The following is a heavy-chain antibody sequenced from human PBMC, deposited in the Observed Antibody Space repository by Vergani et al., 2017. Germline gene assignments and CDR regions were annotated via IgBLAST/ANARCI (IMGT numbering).Heavy chain of an antibody. D-gene: IGHD2-15*01. CDR3: ARRYCSSGICNLDY. Sequence: EVQLVPSGAEVKTPGESLKISCTGSGYTFTNYWVGWVRQMPGKVLEWMGIILPGNSDTRYSPSFQGQVTISADKYITTAYLQWSSLKASDTAMYYCARRYCSSGICNLDYWGQGTLVTVSS. CDR1: GYTFTNYW. V-gene: IGHV5-51*03. CDR2: ILPGNSDT. J-gene: IGHJ4*02.